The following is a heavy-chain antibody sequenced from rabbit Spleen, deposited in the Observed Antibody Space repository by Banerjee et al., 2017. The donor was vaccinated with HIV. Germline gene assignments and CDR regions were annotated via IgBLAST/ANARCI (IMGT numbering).Heavy chain of an antibody. Sequence: QSLEESGGGLVKPGASLTLTCTASGFSFSSTYYMCWVRQAPGKGLEWIGCIYTGGSGGIYYASWARGRLTISKTSSTTVTLQMTSLTAADTATYFCGRSSNAGYAGYGYGSNLWGQGTLVTVS. CDR1: GFSFSSTYY. J-gene: IGHJ4*01. CDR2: IYTGGSGGI. D-gene: IGHD7-1*01. V-gene: IGHV1S40*01. CDR3: GRSSNAGYAGYGYGSNL.